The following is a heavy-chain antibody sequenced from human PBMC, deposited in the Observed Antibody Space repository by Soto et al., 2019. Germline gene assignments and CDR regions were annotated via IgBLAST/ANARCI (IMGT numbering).Heavy chain of an antibody. CDR1: GGSISSSSYY. CDR3: ARLGIFGVATQYYGMDV. D-gene: IGHD3-3*01. J-gene: IGHJ6*02. V-gene: IGHV4-39*01. CDR2: IYYSGST. Sequence: QLQLQESGPGLVKPSETLSLTCTVSGGSISSSSYYWGWIRQPPGKGLEWIGSIYYSGSTYYNPSLKSRVTISVDTSKNQFSLQLSSVTAADTAVYYCARLGIFGVATQYYGMDVWGQGTTVTVSS.